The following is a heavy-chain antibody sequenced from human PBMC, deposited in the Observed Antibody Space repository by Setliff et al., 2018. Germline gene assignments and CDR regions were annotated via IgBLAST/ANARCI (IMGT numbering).Heavy chain of an antibody. CDR1: GFTFSSYS. Sequence: PGGSLRLSCAASGFTFSSYSMNWVRQAPGKGLEWVSSISSSSSYIYSADSVKGRFTLTRDNAKNSLYLQMNSLRAEDTAVYYCARDPHFDSWGQGTLVTVSS. CDR3: ARDPHFDS. CDR2: ISSSSSYI. J-gene: IGHJ4*02. V-gene: IGHV3-21*01.